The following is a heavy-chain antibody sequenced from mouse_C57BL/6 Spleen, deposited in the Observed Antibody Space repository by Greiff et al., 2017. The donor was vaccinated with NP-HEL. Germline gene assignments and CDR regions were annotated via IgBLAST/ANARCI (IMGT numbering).Heavy chain of an antibody. CDR2: INPSNGGT. CDR3: AKEVLRPYYYAMDY. J-gene: IGHJ4*01. D-gene: IGHD1-1*01. Sequence: QVQLQQPGTELVKPGASVKLSCKASDYHFPTHWMHWVNKRPGQGLEWVGNINPSNGGTNYNEKLKSKATLSVDKSSSTAYMQLSGLTSQDSAVCYCAKEVLRPYYYAMDYWGQGTSVTVSS. V-gene: IGHV1-53*01. CDR1: DYHFPTHW.